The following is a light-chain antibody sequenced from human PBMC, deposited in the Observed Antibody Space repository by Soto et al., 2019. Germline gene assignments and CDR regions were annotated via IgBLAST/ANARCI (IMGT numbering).Light chain of an antibody. CDR3: QQRSNWPN. Sequence: DMEMSRSPSSLSASVGDRVTSTCRASQSLNRWLAWYQQKPGKAPKLLIYDASSLQSGVPSRFSGSGSGTDFTLTISRLEPDDFAVYYCQQRSNWPNFGQGTRLEIK. J-gene: IGKJ5*01. CDR2: DAS. CDR1: QSLNRW. V-gene: IGKV1-5*01.